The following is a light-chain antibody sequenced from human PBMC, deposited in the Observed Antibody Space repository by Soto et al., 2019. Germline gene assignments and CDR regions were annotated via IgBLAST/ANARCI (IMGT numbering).Light chain of an antibody. Sequence: EIVLTQSPATLSLSPGDRATLSCRASQSVSRYLAWYQQKPGQAPRLLIYDASNRATGIPARISGSGSGTDFTLTIGSLEPDDFAVYYCQQRGNWPPVWTFGQGTKVEIK. CDR2: DAS. J-gene: IGKJ1*01. V-gene: IGKV3-11*01. CDR3: QQRGNWPPVWT. CDR1: QSVSRY.